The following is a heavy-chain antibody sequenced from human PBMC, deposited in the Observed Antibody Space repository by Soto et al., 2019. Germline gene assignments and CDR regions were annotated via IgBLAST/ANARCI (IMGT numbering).Heavy chain of an antibody. J-gene: IGHJ4*02. D-gene: IGHD4-17*01. V-gene: IGHV3-15*01. CDR1: GFTFSNAW. Sequence: EVQLVESGGGLVKPGGSLRLSCAASGFTFSNAWMSWVRQAPGKGLEWVGRIKSKTDGGTTDYAAPAKGRFTISRDDSKNTLYLQMNSLKTEDTAVYYCTTEGDYGDFFDYWGQGTLVTVSS. CDR2: IKSKTDGGTT. CDR3: TTEGDYGDFFDY.